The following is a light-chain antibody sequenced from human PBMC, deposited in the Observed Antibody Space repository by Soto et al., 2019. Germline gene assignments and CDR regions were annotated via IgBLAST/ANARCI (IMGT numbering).Light chain of an antibody. Sequence: EIVMTQSPATLSVSPGERATLSCRASQSVSSNLAWYQQKPGQAPRLLIYGASTRATGIPARFSGSGSGTEFTLTISSLQSEDFAVYYXQQYNNWPREFGQGTKVEIK. V-gene: IGKV3-15*01. CDR2: GAS. CDR3: QQYNNWPRE. CDR1: QSVSSN. J-gene: IGKJ1*01.